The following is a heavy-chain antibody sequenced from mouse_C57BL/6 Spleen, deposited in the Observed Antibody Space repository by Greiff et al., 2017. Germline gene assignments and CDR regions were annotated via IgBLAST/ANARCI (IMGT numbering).Heavy chain of an antibody. CDR2: IDPETGGT. CDR3: TRSPDITTVVATDY. V-gene: IGHV1-15*01. CDR1: GYTFTDYE. Sequence: QVQLQQSGAELVRPGASVTLSCKASGYTFTDYEMHWVKQTPVHGLEWIGAIDPETGGTAYNQKFKGKAILTADKSSSTAYMELRSLTSEDSAVYYCTRSPDITTVVATDYWGQGTTLTVSS. D-gene: IGHD1-1*01. J-gene: IGHJ2*01.